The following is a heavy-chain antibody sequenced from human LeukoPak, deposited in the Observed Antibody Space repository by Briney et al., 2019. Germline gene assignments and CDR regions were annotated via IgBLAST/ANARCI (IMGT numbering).Heavy chain of an antibody. CDR1: GFTFSSYG. V-gene: IGHV3-30*18. CDR3: AEDWEVSLDY. J-gene: IGHJ4*02. CDR2: ISYDGNND. D-gene: IGHD1-26*01. Sequence: GGSLRLSCAASGFTFSSYGMHWVRQAPGKGLEWVAVISYDGNNDYYADSVKGRFTISRDNSKNTLYLQMNSLRPEDTAVYYCAEDWEVSLDYWGQGTLVTVSS.